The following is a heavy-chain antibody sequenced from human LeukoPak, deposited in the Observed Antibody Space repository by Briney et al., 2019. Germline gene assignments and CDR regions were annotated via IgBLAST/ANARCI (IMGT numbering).Heavy chain of an antibody. CDR3: ARMGDYYYMDV. V-gene: IGHV4-39*01. J-gene: IGHJ6*03. Sequence: SETLSLTCTVSGGSISSSSYYWGWIRQPPGKGLEYIGSIYYSGSTYYNPSVKSRVTISVDASKNQFSLKLSSVTAADTAVYYCARMGDYYYMDVWGKGTTVTVSS. CDR2: IYYSGST. CDR1: GGSISSSSYY. D-gene: IGHD3-16*01.